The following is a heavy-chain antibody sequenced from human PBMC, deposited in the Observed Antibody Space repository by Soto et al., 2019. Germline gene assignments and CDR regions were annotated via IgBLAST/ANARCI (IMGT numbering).Heavy chain of an antibody. J-gene: IGHJ6*02. CDR2: IDWDDGK. Sequence: SGPTLVNPTQTLTLTCSFSGFSLSAAGMCVSWIRQPPGKALERLALIDWDDGKFYSTSLKTRVSISKDTPKNQVVLTVTNMDPVDTATYYCARISAPHYGLDVWGQGTTVTVSS. CDR1: GFSLSAAGMC. V-gene: IGHV2-70*01. CDR3: ARISAPHYGLDV.